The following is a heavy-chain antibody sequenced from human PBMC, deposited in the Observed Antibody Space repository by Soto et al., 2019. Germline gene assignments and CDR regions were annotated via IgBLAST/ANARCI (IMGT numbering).Heavy chain of an antibody. CDR2: IIPIFGTA. V-gene: IGHV1-69*01. J-gene: IGHJ4*02. Sequence: QVQLVQSGAEVKKPGSSVKVSCKASGGTFSSYAISWVRQAPGQGLEWMGGIIPIFGTANYAQKFQGRVTITADESTSTAYMELSSLRSEDTAVYYCARDMRSGITGNFAYSHFDYWGQGTLVTVSS. CDR3: ARDMRSGITGNFAYSHFDY. D-gene: IGHD1-20*01. CDR1: GGTFSSYA.